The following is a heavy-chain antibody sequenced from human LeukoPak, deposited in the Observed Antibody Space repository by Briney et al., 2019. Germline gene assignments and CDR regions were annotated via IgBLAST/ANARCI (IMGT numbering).Heavy chain of an antibody. Sequence: SETLSLTCAVYGGSFSDYYWNWIRQPPGKGLEWIGEINPRGSTNYNPSLKSRVTISVDTSRNQFSLKLSSVTAADTAVYYCARAVVVVVAASKYYYYGTDVWGQGTTVTVSS. CDR2: INPRGST. CDR1: GGSFSDYY. D-gene: IGHD2-15*01. CDR3: ARAVVVVVAASKYYYYGTDV. J-gene: IGHJ6*02. V-gene: IGHV4-34*01.